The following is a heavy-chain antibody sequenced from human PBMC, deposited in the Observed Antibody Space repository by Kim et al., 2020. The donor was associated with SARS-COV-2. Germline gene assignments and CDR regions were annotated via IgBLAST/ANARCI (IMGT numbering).Heavy chain of an antibody. V-gene: IGHV3-23*01. Sequence: GGSLRLSCAASGFTFSDYGMNWVRQAPGKGLEWVSFITGSGGSAYYADSVKGRFTISRDNSKTTLYLQMNSLRAEDAAVYYCARARIYWNYEGDYWGQGTLVTVSS. J-gene: IGHJ4*02. CDR2: ITGSGGSA. CDR1: GFTFSDYG. D-gene: IGHD1-7*01. CDR3: ARARIYWNYEGDY.